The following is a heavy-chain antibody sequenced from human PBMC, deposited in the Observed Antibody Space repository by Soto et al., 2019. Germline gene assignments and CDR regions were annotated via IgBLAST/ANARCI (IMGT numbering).Heavy chain of an antibody. J-gene: IGHJ4*02. Sequence: PSETLSLTCTVSGDSISSSTYYWVWIRQSPGKGPEWIGSMLYSGNTYYNPSLKNRVTRSVDTSKNQFSLKPSSVTVADTAVYYCARHAPYGPIDYWGQGTLVTVSS. D-gene: IGHD3-10*01. CDR1: GDSISSSTYY. CDR2: MLYSGNT. CDR3: ARHAPYGPIDY. V-gene: IGHV4-39*01.